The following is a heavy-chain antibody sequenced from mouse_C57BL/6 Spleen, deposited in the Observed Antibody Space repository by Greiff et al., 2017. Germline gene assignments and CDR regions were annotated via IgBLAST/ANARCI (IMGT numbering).Heavy chain of an antibody. D-gene: IGHD1-1*01. CDR3: AKQGLYGSSYFDY. CDR2: IDPSDSET. Sequence: QVQLKQPGAELVRPGSSVKMSCKASGYTFTSYWMHWVKQRPIQGLEWIGNIDPSDSETHYNQKFKDKATLTVDKSASTAYMPLSSLTSEDSAVYYCAKQGLYGSSYFDYWGQGTTLTVSS. J-gene: IGHJ2*01. CDR1: GYTFTSYW. V-gene: IGHV1-52*01.